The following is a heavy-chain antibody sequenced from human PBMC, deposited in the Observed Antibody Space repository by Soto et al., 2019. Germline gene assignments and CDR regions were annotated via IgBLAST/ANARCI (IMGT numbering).Heavy chain of an antibody. Sequence: PSETLSLTCTVSGGSISSYYWSWIRQPPGKGLEWIGYIYYSGSTNYNPSLKSRVTISVDTSKNQFSLKLSSVTAADTAVYYCARREYDILTGYYLFDYWGQGTLVTVSS. CDR3: ARREYDILTGYYLFDY. J-gene: IGHJ4*02. CDR2: IYYSGST. D-gene: IGHD3-9*01. V-gene: IGHV4-59*08. CDR1: GGSISSYY.